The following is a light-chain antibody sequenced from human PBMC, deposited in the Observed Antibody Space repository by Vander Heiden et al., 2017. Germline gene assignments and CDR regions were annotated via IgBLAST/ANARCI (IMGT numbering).Light chain of an antibody. V-gene: IGKV3-20*01. CDR1: QSVSSSY. J-gene: IGKJ4*01. CDR3: QQNGSSPRVT. CDR2: GAT. Sequence: EIVFTQSPGTLSLSQGERATLSCRASQSVSSSYLAWYQQKPGQAPRLLIYGATSRATGIPDRFRGSGSGTDFTLTISRLEPEDFAVYYCQQNGSSPRVTFGGGTKVEIK.